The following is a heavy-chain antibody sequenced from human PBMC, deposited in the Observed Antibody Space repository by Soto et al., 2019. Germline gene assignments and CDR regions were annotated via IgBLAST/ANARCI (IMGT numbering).Heavy chain of an antibody. D-gene: IGHD6-13*01. CDR1: GFTVRNAR. CDR3: TTSLGPAAPYYYYGMDV. Sequence: VGSPGPACAASGFTVRNARFSWVRKAPGKGWERGGRSKSTTDGGTTDYAEPVKGRFSISRDDSKNTLYLQMNSLKTEDTAVYYCTTSLGPAAPYYYYGMDVWGQGTTVTVSS. V-gene: IGHV3-15*01. CDR2: SKSTTDGGTT. J-gene: IGHJ6*02.